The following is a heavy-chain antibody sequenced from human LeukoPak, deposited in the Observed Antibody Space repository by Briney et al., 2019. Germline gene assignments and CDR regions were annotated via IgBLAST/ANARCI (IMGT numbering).Heavy chain of an antibody. CDR2: INHGEST. V-gene: IGHV4-34*01. D-gene: IGHD3-22*01. Sequence: SEALSLTCAVSGGSFSGYYWYWIRQPPGKGLEWIGEINHGESTNYNPSLKSRATLSVDTSKNQFSLKLTSVTAADTAVYYCARGRTYYYDTSGYYPSIYYGMDVWGQGTTVIVSS. CDR1: GGSFSGYY. CDR3: ARGRTYYYDTSGYYPSIYYGMDV. J-gene: IGHJ6*02.